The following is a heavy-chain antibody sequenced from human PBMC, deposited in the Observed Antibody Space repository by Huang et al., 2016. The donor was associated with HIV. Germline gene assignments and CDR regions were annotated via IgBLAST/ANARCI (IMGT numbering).Heavy chain of an antibody. CDR3: ARARLSYCSGGSCFSDWFDP. CDR2: VYYTGTT. Sequence: QVQLQESGPGLVRPTETLSLTCTVSGGSISSQYWSWIRQPPGRGLEWVGSVYYTGTTNDTPALKSGLTMSVDRSKNRFSLTLKSMTAADTAVYFCARARLSYCSGGSCFSDWFDPWGQGTLVTVSS. D-gene: IGHD2-15*01. J-gene: IGHJ5*02. CDR1: GGSISSQY. V-gene: IGHV4-59*11.